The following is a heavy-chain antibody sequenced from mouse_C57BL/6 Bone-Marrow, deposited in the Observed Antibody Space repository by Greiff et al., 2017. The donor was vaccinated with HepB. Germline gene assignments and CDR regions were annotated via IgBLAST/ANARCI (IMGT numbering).Heavy chain of an antibody. CDR2: IDPEDGET. V-gene: IGHV14-2*01. Sequence: EVQRVESGAELVKPGASVKLSCTASGFNIKDYYMHWVKQRTEQGLEWIGRIDPEDGETKYAPKFQGKATITADTSSNTAYLQLSSLTSEDTAVYYCARGLITTVVYFDYWGQGTTLTVSS. CDR1: GFNIKDYY. CDR3: ARGLITTVVYFDY. D-gene: IGHD1-1*01. J-gene: IGHJ2*01.